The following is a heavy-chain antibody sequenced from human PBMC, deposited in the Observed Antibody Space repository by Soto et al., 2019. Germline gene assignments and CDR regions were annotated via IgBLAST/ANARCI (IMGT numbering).Heavy chain of an antibody. J-gene: IGHJ6*02. CDR3: ARDQGITTFGVYSMYYYGMDV. CDR1: GYTFTRSG. V-gene: IGHV1-18*01. Sequence: ASVKVSCKASGYTFTRSGISWVRQAPGQGLEWLGWINPDNGNTNYAQHLQGRVSLTTDTSTSTAYMDLWSLRSDDTAVYYCARDQGITTFGVYSMYYYGMDVWGQGTTVTVSS. D-gene: IGHD3-3*01. CDR2: INPDNGNT.